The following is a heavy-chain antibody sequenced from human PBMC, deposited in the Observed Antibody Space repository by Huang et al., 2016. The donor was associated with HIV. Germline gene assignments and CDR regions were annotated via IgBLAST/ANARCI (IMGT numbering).Heavy chain of an antibody. J-gene: IGHJ4*02. CDR1: GGSISSTSYY. Sequence: QLQPQESGPRLVKPSETLSLTCTVSGGSISSTSYYWGWIRQPPGKGLEGIGNIYYSGTTYYNPSLKRRVTISVDTSKNQFSLKLSSVTAADTAVYYCARRPFFYGSGSYPLFDYWGQGTLVTVSS. V-gene: IGHV4-39*01. D-gene: IGHD3-10*01. CDR2: IYYSGTT. CDR3: ARRPFFYGSGSYPLFDY.